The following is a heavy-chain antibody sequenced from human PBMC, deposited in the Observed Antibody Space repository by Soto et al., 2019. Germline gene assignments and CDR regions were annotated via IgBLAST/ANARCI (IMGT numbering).Heavy chain of an antibody. V-gene: IGHV4-34*01. CDR3: ARVGKSSIAARPARRFFDY. CDR2: INHSGST. CDR1: GGSFSGYY. D-gene: IGHD6-6*01. Sequence: SETLSLTCAVYGGSFSGYYWSWIRQPPGKGLEWIGEINHSGSTNYNPSLKSRVTISVDTSKNQFSLKLSSVTAADTAVYYCARVGKSSIAARPARRFFDYWGQGTLVTVSS. J-gene: IGHJ4*02.